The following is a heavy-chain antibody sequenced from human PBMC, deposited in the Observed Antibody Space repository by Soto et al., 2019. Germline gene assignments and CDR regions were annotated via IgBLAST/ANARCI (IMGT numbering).Heavy chain of an antibody. J-gene: IGHJ6*02. CDR2: ISAYNGNT. CDR1: GYTFTSYG. Sequence: GASVKVSCKASGYTFTSYGISWVRQAPGQGLKWMGWISAYNGNTNYAQKLQGRVTMTTDTSTSTAYMELRSLRSDDTAVYYCARDGMVVVAASHYYYGMDVWGQGTTVTVSS. V-gene: IGHV1-18*04. D-gene: IGHD2-15*01. CDR3: ARDGMVVVAASHYYYGMDV.